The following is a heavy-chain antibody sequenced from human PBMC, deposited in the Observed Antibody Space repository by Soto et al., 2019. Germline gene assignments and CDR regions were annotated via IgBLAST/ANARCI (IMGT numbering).Heavy chain of an antibody. Sequence: QVTLKASGPALVKPTETLTLTCTVSGFSLTTGKMGVRWIRHPPGKALEWLAHIFSDNERSYSTSLQGRLTISNDTSGSQVVLSMPNVDPVYTATYYCARMKVDSDQFSYAMDVWGQGTTVTVSS. V-gene: IGHV2-26*01. CDR2: IFSDNER. CDR3: ARMKVDSDQFSYAMDV. D-gene: IGHD3-9*01. CDR1: GFSLTTGKMG. J-gene: IGHJ6*02.